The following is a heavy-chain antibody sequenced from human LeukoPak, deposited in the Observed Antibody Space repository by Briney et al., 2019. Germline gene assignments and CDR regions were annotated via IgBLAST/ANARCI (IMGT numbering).Heavy chain of an antibody. J-gene: IGHJ4*02. Sequence: PGGSLRLSCAASGFTFSRYVMHWVRQAPGKGLEWVAFIRYDGSNKYYADSVKGRFTISRDNAKNSLYLQMNSLRAEDTAVYYCARDRRFGEGGFDYWGQGTLVTVSS. CDR2: IRYDGSNK. CDR3: ARDRRFGEGGFDY. V-gene: IGHV3-30*02. CDR1: GFTFSRYV. D-gene: IGHD3-10*01.